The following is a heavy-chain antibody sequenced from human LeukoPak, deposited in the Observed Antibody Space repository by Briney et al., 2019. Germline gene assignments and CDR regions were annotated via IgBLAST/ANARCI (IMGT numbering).Heavy chain of an antibody. CDR3: ARRSSKRFNWYFDL. CDR2: INHSGST. J-gene: IGHJ2*01. Sequence: SETLSLTCAVYGGSFSGYYWSWIRQPPGKGPEWIGEINHSGSTNYNPSLKSRVTISVDTSKNQFSLKLSSVTAADTAVYYCARRSSKRFNWYFDLWGRGTLVTVSS. CDR1: GGSFSGYY. D-gene: IGHD5-24*01. V-gene: IGHV4-34*01.